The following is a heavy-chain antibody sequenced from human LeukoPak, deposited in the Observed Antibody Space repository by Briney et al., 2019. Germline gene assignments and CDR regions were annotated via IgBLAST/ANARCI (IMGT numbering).Heavy chain of an antibody. CDR3: ASFVSGASARSYFDD. V-gene: IGHV4-39*01. CDR1: GGSITSSRYY. Sequence: SETLSLTCNASGGSITSSRYYWGWIRQPPGKGLEWVGSIYHSGSPYFNPSLKTRIAISVDTSKNQFSLSLSSVTAADTAVYYCASFVSGASARSYFDDWGQGTLVIVSS. D-gene: IGHD1-26*01. CDR2: IYHSGSP. J-gene: IGHJ4*02.